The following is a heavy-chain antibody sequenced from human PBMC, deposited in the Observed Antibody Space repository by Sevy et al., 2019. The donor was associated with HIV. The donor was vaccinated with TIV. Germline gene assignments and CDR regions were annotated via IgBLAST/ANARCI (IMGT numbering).Heavy chain of an antibody. D-gene: IGHD2-2*03. J-gene: IGHJ6*02. Sequence: GGSLRLSCATSGFPFSSYAMSWVRQAPGKGLEWVSVISGSGANTYYAESVKGRFTISRDNSKNRLYLQLNTLRAEDXXXXXXXXXXDIVEXPEAMRAYYYYGMDVWGQGTTVTVSS. V-gene: IGHV3-23*01. CDR1: GFPFSSYA. CDR2: ISGSGANT. CDR3: XXXXDIVEXPEAMRAYYYYGMDV.